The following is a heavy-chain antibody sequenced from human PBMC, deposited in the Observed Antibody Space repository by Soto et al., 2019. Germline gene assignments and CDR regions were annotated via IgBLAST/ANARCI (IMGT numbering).Heavy chain of an antibody. V-gene: IGHV3-30-3*01. CDR2: ISYDGSNK. CDR3: ARAPDIVLIRAYYYYGMDV. Sequence: LRLSCAASGFTFSSYAMHWVRQAPGKGLEWVAVISYDGSNKYYADSVKGRFTISRDNSKNTLYVQMNSLRPEDTAVYYCARAPDIVLIRAYYYYGMDVWGQGTTVTVSS. D-gene: IGHD2-8*01. CDR1: GFTFSSYA. J-gene: IGHJ6*02.